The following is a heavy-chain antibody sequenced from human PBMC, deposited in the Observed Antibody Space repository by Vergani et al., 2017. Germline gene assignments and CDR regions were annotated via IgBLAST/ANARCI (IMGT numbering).Heavy chain of an antibody. V-gene: IGHV4-61*02. J-gene: IGHJ6*02. CDR3: ARDCSDYDLWSSYGCYYYFFMAV. CDR1: GASISSGSYY. D-gene: IGHD3-3*01. CDR2: ICTSGST. Sequence: QVQLQELGPGLVKPSQTLSLTCTVSGASISSGSYYWSWIRQPAGKGLEWIGRICTSGSTNYNPSLKSRVTISVDTSKNQFSLKLSSVTAADTAVYYCARDCSDYDLWSSYGCYYYFFMAVGGQGSTVTVSS.